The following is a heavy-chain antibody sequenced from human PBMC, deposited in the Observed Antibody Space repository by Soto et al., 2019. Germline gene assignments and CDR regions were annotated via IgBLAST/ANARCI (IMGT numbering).Heavy chain of an antibody. J-gene: IGHJ4*02. CDR2: ISSSSSYT. CDR1: GFTFSDYY. Sequence: AGGSLRLSCAASGFTFSDYYMSWIRQAPGKGLEWVSYISSSSSYTNYADSVKGRFTISRDNAKNSLYLQMNSLRAEDTAVYYCAREPGPHWEYYDSSGTLDYWGQGTLVTVSS. V-gene: IGHV3-11*06. CDR3: AREPGPHWEYYDSSGTLDY. D-gene: IGHD3-22*01.